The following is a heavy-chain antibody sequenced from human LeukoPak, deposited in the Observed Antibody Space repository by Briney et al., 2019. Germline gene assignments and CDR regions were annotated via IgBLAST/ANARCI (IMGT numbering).Heavy chain of an antibody. CDR2: IIPILGIA. V-gene: IGHV1-69*04. J-gene: IGHJ4*02. D-gene: IGHD3-10*01. CDR3: ARDRAGVWFGELLGY. CDR1: GGTFSSYA. Sequence: ASVKVSCKASGGTFSSYAISWVRQAPGQGLEWMGRIIPILGIANYAQKFQGRVTITADKSTSTAYMELRSLRSDDTAVYYCARDRAGVWFGELLGYWGQGTLVTVSS.